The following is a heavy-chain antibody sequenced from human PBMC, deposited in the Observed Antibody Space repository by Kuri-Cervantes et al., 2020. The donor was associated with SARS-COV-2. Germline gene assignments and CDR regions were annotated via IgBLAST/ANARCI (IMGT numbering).Heavy chain of an antibody. CDR1: GYSFTSYW. D-gene: IGHD3-10*01. CDR3: ARLAKMVRGVIGIDY. Sequence: GESLKISCKGSGYSFTSYWISWVRQMPGKGLEWMGRIDPSDSYTNYSPSFQGHVTISADKSISTAYLQWSSLKASDTAMYYCARLAKMVRGVIGIDYWGQGTLVTVSS. V-gene: IGHV5-10-1*01. CDR2: IDPSDSYT. J-gene: IGHJ4*02.